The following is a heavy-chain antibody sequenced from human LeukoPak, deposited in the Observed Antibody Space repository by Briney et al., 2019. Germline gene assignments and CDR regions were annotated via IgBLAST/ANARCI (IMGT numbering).Heavy chain of an antibody. J-gene: IGHJ4*02. CDR1: GFTLSKYA. V-gene: IGHV3-23*01. D-gene: IGHD3-3*01. Sequence: GGFLRLSCAASGFTLSKYALSRGRPAPGEGVEWVSTISGSGDSTYYADSVKGRFTISTDSSMETLYLQMNSLRAEDTATYFCAKRLSFGVAIGDFDYWGQGTLVTVSS. CDR3: AKRLSFGVAIGDFDY. CDR2: ISGSGDST.